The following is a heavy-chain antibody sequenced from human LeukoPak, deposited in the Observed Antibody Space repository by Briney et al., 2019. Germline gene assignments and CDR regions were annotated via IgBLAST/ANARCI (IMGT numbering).Heavy chain of an antibody. D-gene: IGHD3-10*01. CDR1: GFTFSRYW. J-gene: IGHJ4*02. CDR2: INSDGSST. V-gene: IGHV3-74*01. CDR3: ARGDSTLYRPVKLPDY. Sequence: PGGSLRLSCAASGFTFSRYWMHWVRQAPGKGLVWVSRINSDGSSTSYADSVKGRFTISRDNAKNTLYLQMNSLRAEDTAVYYCARGDSTLYRPVKLPDYWGQGTLVTVSS.